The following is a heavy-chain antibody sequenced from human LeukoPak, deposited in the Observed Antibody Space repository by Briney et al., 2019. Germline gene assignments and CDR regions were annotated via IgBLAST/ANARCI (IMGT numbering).Heavy chain of an antibody. CDR2: FDPEDGET. Sequence: ASVKVSCKVSGYTLTELSMHWVRPAPGKGLEWMGGFDPEDGETIYAQKFQGRVTMTEDTSTDTAYMELSSLRSEDTAVYYCATFVPTGYSSGWYRGNAFDIWGQGTMVTVSS. D-gene: IGHD6-19*01. CDR1: GYTLTELS. J-gene: IGHJ3*02. CDR3: ATFVPTGYSSGWYRGNAFDI. V-gene: IGHV1-24*01.